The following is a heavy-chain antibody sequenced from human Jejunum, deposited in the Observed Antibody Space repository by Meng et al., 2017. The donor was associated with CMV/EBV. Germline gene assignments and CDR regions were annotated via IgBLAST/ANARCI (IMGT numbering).Heavy chain of an antibody. CDR1: GGSTSPYY. CDR2: ISHGGIT. V-gene: IGHV4-34*01. CDR3: GMERVN. J-gene: IGHJ4*02. Sequence: QVQLLEWGVGLLNSSGTLSLPCVVYGGSTSPYYWTWIRQIPGKGLEWIGEISHGGITNYNPSLKSRVTLLIDTSKNQFSLKLSSVTAADTAVYYCGMERVNWGQGILVTVSS. D-gene: IGHD1-1*01.